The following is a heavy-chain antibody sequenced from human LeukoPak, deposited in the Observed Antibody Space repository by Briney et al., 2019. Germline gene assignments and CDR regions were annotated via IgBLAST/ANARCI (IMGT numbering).Heavy chain of an antibody. J-gene: IGHJ4*02. CDR1: GFTFSSYS. CDR3: AREGRGSYYLFDS. D-gene: IGHD1-26*01. V-gene: IGHV3-21*01. CDR2: ISSSSSYI. Sequence: PGGSLRLSCAASGFTFSSYSMNWVRQAPGKGLEWVSSISSSSSYIYYADSVKGRFTISRDNAKNSLYLQMNSLRAEDTAVYYCAREGRGSYYLFDSWGQGTLVTVSS.